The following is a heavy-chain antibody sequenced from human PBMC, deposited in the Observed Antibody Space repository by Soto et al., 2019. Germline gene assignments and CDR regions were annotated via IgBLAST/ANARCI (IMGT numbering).Heavy chain of an antibody. Sequence: GGSLRLSCAASGFTFDDYAMHWVRQAPGKGLEWVSGISWNSGSIGYADSVKGRFTISRDNAKNSLYLQMNSLRAEDTALYYCAKEYCSSTSCYDYYYGMDGWGQGTTVTVSS. CDR2: ISWNSGSI. J-gene: IGHJ6*02. CDR1: GFTFDDYA. CDR3: AKEYCSSTSCYDYYYGMDG. D-gene: IGHD2-2*01. V-gene: IGHV3-9*01.